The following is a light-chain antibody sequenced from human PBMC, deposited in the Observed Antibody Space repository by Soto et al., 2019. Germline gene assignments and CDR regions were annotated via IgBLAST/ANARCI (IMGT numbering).Light chain of an antibody. V-gene: IGKV3-20*01. CDR1: QSVSSSY. Sequence: EIVLTQSPGTLSLSPGERATLSCRASQSVSSSYLAWYQQKPGQAPRLLIYGASSRATGIPDRFSGSGSGTXFTLTISRLEPEDFAVYYCQQYGSSQWTFGQGTKVDIK. J-gene: IGKJ1*01. CDR3: QQYGSSQWT. CDR2: GAS.